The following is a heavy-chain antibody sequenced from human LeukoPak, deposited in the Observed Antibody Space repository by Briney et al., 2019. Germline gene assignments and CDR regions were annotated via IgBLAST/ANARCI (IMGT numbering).Heavy chain of an antibody. CDR2: ISSSGSTI. J-gene: IGHJ4*02. V-gene: IGHV3-11*01. D-gene: IGHD3-3*01. CDR1: GFTFSDYY. CDR3: ARGESITIFGVVITEPYYFDY. Sequence: PGGSLRLSCAASGFTFSDYYMSWIRQAPGKGLEWVSYISSSGSTIYYADSVKGRFTISRDNAKNSLYLQMNSLRAEDTAVYYCARGESITIFGVVITEPYYFDYWGQGTLVTVSS.